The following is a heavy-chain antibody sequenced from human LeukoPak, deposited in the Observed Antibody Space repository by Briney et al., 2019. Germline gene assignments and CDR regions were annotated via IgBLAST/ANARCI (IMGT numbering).Heavy chain of an antibody. Sequence: ASVKVSCKASGYTFTSYGISWVRQAPGQGREWMGWISAYNGNTNYAQKLQGRVTMTTDTSTSTAYMELRSLRSDDTAVYYCARDRRVVPAASFDYWGQGTLVTVSS. CDR1: GYTFTSYG. J-gene: IGHJ4*02. CDR3: ARDRRVVPAASFDY. V-gene: IGHV1-18*01. D-gene: IGHD2-2*01. CDR2: ISAYNGNT.